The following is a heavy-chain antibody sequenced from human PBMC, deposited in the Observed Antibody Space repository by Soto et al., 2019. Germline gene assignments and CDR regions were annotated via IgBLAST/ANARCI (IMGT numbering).Heavy chain of an antibody. V-gene: IGHV3-33*01. Sequence: PGGSLRLSCAASGFTFSSYGMHWVRQAPGKGLEWVAVIWYDGSNKYYADSVKGRFTISRDNSKNTLYLQMNSLRAEDTAVYYCARDTYYGSRQLDYWGQGTLVTVSS. CDR3: ARDTYYGSRQLDY. J-gene: IGHJ4*02. CDR2: IWYDGSNK. CDR1: GFTFSSYG. D-gene: IGHD3-10*01.